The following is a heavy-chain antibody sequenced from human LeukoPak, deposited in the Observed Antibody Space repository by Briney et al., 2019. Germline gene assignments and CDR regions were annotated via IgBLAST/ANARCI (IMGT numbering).Heavy chain of an antibody. J-gene: IGHJ5*02. V-gene: IGHV1-46*01. D-gene: IGHD5-24*01. CDR1: GYTFTRHY. CDR2: INPTGTSS. Sequence: GASVKVSCKSSGYTFTRHYLHWVRQAPGQGLEWVGLINPTGTSSWSAQKFQGRVTLTRDMSTGTDYMELSSLRSEDTAVYYCARDNSLQDMAWWFDPWGQGTLVIVSS. CDR3: ARDNSLQDMAWWFDP.